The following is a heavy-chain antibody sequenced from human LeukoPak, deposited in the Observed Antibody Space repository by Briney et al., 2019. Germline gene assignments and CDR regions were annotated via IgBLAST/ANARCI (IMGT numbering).Heavy chain of an antibody. CDR2: IYSSGST. CDR3: ASLLTFGVVIASLHYYYGMDV. J-gene: IGHJ6*02. CDR1: GFTVSSNY. V-gene: IGHV3-53*04. D-gene: IGHD3-16*02. Sequence: GGSLRLSCAASGFTVSSNYMSWVRQAPGKGLEWVSVIYSSGSTYYAASVKGRLTISRHNSKDTLYLQMNSLRVEETAVYYCASLLTFGVVIASLHYYYGMDVGAQGTTVSVSS.